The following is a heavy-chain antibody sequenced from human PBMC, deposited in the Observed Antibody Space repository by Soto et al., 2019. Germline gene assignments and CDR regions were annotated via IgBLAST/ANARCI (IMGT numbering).Heavy chain of an antibody. Sequence: AETLSLSCSASGFILGDYALHWVRQPPGKGLEWLAVISYSGNQKYNASFMRALSTVSRANNQNTLHLQMNSTRAEDTAVYYCARPYCTRTTCPPYYYYYGLNGWGHGTTVTVSS. CDR3: ARPYCTRTTCPPYYYYYGLNG. J-gene: IGHJ6*02. V-gene: IGHV3-30*17. D-gene: IGHD2-2*01. CDR2: ISYSGNQK. CDR1: GFILGDYA.